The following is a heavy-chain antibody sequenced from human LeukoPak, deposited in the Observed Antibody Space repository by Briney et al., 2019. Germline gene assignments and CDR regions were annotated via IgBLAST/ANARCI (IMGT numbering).Heavy chain of an antibody. CDR3: AGISSGWYLY. D-gene: IGHD6-19*01. Sequence: SETLSLTCAVYGGSFSGYYWSWIRQPPGKGLEWIGEINHSGGTNYNPSLKSRVTISVDTSKNKFSLKLSSVTAADTAVYYCAGISSGWYLYWGQGTLVTVSS. J-gene: IGHJ4*02. CDR2: INHSGGT. V-gene: IGHV4-34*01. CDR1: GGSFSGYY.